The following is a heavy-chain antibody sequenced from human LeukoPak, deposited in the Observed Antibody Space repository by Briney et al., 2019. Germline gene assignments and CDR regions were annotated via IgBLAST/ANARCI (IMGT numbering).Heavy chain of an antibody. CDR3: ARGLHLTAAQY. CDR2: IWYDASNK. CDR1: GFTFSNYG. V-gene: IGHV3-33*01. D-gene: IGHD6-13*01. Sequence: GRSLRLSCAASGFTFSNYGMHRVRQAPGKGLEWVAVIWYDASNKYYADSVKGRFTISRDNSKNTVYLQMNSLRAEDTATYYCARGLHLTAAQYWGQGTLATVSS. J-gene: IGHJ4*02.